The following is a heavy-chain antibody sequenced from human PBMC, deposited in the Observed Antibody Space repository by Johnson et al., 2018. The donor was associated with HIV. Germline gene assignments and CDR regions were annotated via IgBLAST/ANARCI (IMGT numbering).Heavy chain of an antibody. D-gene: IGHD1-20*01. CDR2: IGNDGSNK. CDR3: AKRIAGTAPSAFDI. V-gene: IGHV3-30*02. Sequence: QVQLVESGGGVVQPGGSLRLSCAASGFTFSSYGMHWVRQAPGKGLEWVAFIGNDGSNKKYADSVKGRFTISRDNSRNTLYLQMSNLRIEETAVYYCAKRIAGTAPSAFDIWGQGTMVTVSS. CDR1: GFTFSSYG. J-gene: IGHJ3*02.